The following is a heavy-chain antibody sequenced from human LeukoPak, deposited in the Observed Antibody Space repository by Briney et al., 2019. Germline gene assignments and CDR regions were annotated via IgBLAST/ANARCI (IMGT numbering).Heavy chain of an antibody. CDR3: AKGRYIVGATDYYYGMDV. D-gene: IGHD1-26*01. CDR1: GFTFSSYA. CDR2: ISGSGGST. Sequence: GGSLRLSCAASGFTFSSYAMSWVRQAPGKGLEWVSAISGSGGSTYYADSVKGRFTISRDNSKNTLYLQMNSLRAEDTAVYYCAKGRYIVGATDYYYGMDVWGQGTTVTVSS. V-gene: IGHV3-23*01. J-gene: IGHJ6*02.